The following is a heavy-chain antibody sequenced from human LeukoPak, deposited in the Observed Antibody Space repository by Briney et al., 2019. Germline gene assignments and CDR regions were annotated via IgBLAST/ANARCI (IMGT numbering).Heavy chain of an antibody. Sequence: GGSLRLSCAASGFAFSSYNMKWVRQAPGKGLEWVSFISATSTYIYYADSVKGRFTVSRENSKNLLYLQMDSLRVEDTAAYYCVREGTCSSTSCDGGIEYWGQGTLVTVSS. CDR1: GFAFSSYN. V-gene: IGHV3-21*06. CDR3: VREGTCSSTSCDGGIEY. D-gene: IGHD2-2*01. J-gene: IGHJ4*02. CDR2: ISATSTYI.